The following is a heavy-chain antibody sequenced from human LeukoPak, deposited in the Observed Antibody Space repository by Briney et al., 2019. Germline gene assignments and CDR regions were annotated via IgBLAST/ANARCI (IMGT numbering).Heavy chain of an antibody. Sequence: ASVKVSCKASGYPFTGYYLHWVRQAPGQGLEWMGWINPNSGFTNYAQKFQGRVTMTRDTSISTAYMELSRLRSDDTAVYYCARLADCSSSSCRSFDYWGQGSLVTVSS. CDR2: INPNSGFT. D-gene: IGHD2-2*01. CDR1: GYPFTGYY. V-gene: IGHV1-2*02. CDR3: ARLADCSSSSCRSFDY. J-gene: IGHJ4*02.